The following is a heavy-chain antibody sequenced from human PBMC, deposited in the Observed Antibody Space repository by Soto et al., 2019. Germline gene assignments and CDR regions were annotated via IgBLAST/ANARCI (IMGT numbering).Heavy chain of an antibody. CDR2: IWYDGSNK. CDR1: GFTFSSYG. J-gene: IGHJ6*02. D-gene: IGHD2-2*01. CDR3: AGQRYCSSTSCYYYYYGMEV. Sequence: QVQLVESWGGVVQPGRSLRLSCAASGFTFSSYGMHWVRQAPGKGLEWVAVIWYDGSNKYYADSVKGRFTISRDNSKNSLYLQMKGLRAEDTAVYYCAGQRYCSSTSCYYYYYGMEVWGQGTTVTVSS. V-gene: IGHV3-33*01.